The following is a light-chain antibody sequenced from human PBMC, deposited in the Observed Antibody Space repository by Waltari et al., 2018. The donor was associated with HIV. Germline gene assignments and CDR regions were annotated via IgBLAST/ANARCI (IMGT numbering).Light chain of an antibody. V-gene: IGLV2-8*01. CDR2: EVN. CDR3: SSYAATNTLV. CDR1: SSDVGTYTY. J-gene: IGLJ3*02. Sequence: QSALTQPPSASGSPGQSVTISCTGTSSDVGTYTYVSWYQQHPGKAPNRMIYEVNKRPSGVPDRVSGSKSGNTASLTVSGLQAEDEAEYYCSSYAATNTLVFGGGTKVTVL.